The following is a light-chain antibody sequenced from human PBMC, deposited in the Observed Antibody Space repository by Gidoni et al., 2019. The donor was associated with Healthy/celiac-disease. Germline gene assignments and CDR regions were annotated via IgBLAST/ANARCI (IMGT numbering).Light chain of an antibody. CDR3: QHRSNWPPFT. CDR2: DAS. CDR1: QSVSSY. J-gene: IGKJ3*01. V-gene: IGKV3-11*01. Sequence: EIVLTQSPATLSLSPGERATLSSRASQSVSSYLAWYQQKPGQAPMLLIYDASNRATGIPARFSGSGSGTDFTLTISSLAPEDFAVYYCQHRSNWPPFTFGPGTKVDI.